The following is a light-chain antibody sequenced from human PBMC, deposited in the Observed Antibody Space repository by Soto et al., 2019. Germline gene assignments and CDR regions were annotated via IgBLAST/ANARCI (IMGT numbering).Light chain of an antibody. Sequence: QSALTQPASVSGSPGQSITISCTGTSSDVGGYNYVSWYQQHPGKAPKLMIYDLTNRPSGVSNRFSGSKSGNTASLTISGLQADDEADYYCSSYTSSNTHVFGTGTKVTVL. J-gene: IGLJ1*01. CDR2: DLT. CDR1: SSDVGGYNY. CDR3: SSYTSSNTHV. V-gene: IGLV2-14*03.